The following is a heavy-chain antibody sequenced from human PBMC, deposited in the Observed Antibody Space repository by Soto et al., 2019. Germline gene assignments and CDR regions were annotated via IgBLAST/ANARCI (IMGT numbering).Heavy chain of an antibody. D-gene: IGHD3-22*01. CDR1: GFTVSSNY. V-gene: IGHV3-66*01. CDR3: ARKSYDSSGYYYGGAFEI. J-gene: IGHJ3*02. Sequence: EVQLVESGGGLVQPGGSLRLSCAASGFTVSSNYMSWVRQAPGKGLEWVSAIYSDGSTFYSDSVKGRFTISRDNSKNTLYLQMNSLRAEDTAVYYCARKSYDSSGYYYGGAFEIWGQGTMVTVSS. CDR2: IYSDGST.